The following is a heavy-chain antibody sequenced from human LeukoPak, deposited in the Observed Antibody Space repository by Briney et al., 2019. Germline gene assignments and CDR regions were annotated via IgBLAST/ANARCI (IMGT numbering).Heavy chain of an antibody. Sequence: PGGSLRLSCAASGFTFSSYGMHWVRQAPGKGLEWVAFIRYDGSNKYYADSVKGRFTISRDNSKNTLYLQMNSLRAEDTAVYYCARDLGPDVLLWFGEPFPDWGQGTLVTVSS. CDR3: ARDLGPDVLLWFGEPFPD. V-gene: IGHV3-30*02. J-gene: IGHJ4*02. D-gene: IGHD3-10*01. CDR1: GFTFSSYG. CDR2: IRYDGSNK.